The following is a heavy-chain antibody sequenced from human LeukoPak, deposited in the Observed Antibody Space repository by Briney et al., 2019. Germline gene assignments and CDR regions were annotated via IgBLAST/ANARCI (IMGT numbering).Heavy chain of an antibody. CDR3: ATAGRITNFGVAPYGFDY. V-gene: IGHV1-24*01. Sequence: ASVKVSCKVSGYTLTELSMHWVRQAPGKGLEWMGGFDPEDGETIYAQKFQGRVTMTEDTSTDTAYMELSSLRSEDTAVYYCATAGRITNFGVAPYGFDYWGQGTLVTVSS. J-gene: IGHJ4*02. CDR1: GYTLTELS. CDR2: FDPEDGET. D-gene: IGHD3-3*01.